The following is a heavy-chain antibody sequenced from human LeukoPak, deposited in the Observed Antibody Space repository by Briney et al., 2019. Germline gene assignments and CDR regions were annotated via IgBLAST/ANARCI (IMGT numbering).Heavy chain of an antibody. CDR1: GFTYSSYA. CDR3: AKEDYYGSSIHFDY. Sequence: GGSLRLFCAASGFTYSSYAMRWVRQAPGKRLESVSAIRGSGGSTYYADSVKGRFTISRDNSKNTLYLQMNSRRAEDTAVYYCAKEDYYGSSIHFDYWGQGTLVTVSS. CDR2: IRGSGGST. V-gene: IGHV3-23*01. J-gene: IGHJ4*02. D-gene: IGHD3-10*01.